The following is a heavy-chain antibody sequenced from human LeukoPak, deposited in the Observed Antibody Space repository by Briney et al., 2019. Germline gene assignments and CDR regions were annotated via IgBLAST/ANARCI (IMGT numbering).Heavy chain of an antibody. J-gene: IGHJ4*02. D-gene: IGHD5-12*01. V-gene: IGHV3-64*01. CDR1: GVAFSSYH. CDR2: ISSNGGST. Sequence: GSLRLSCAASGVAFSSYHMHWVRQAPGKGLEYVSGISSNGGSTYYANSVKGRFTISRDNSKNTLYLQMGSLRAEDMAVYYCARSRGYDTRDFDYWGQGTLVTVSS. CDR3: ARSRGYDTRDFDY.